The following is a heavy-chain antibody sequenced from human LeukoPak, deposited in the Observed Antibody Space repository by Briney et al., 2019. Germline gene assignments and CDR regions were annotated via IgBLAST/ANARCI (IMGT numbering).Heavy chain of an antibody. CDR3: AAGSSGWSEN. J-gene: IGHJ4*02. CDR2: FYYSGSS. CDR1: GCTIGSTSYY. V-gene: IGHV4-39*01. Sequence: SETLSLTCTVSGCTIGSTSYYWAWIRPPPGKGLEWIGNFYYSGSSYYNPSLNSRATISVDTSKNQCSLTLSSVTAADTAVYYCAAGSSGWSENWGQGTLVTVSS. D-gene: IGHD6-19*01.